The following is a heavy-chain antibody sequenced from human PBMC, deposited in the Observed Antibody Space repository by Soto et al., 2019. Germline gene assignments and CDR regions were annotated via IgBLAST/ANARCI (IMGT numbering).Heavy chain of an antibody. V-gene: IGHV1-69*12. CDR3: ARDGDPQSAFWSGPVGGGRFDP. J-gene: IGHJ5*02. CDR2: IVPMFGTA. D-gene: IGHD3-3*01. Sequence: QVQLVQSGAEVKKPGSSVNVSCKTSGGTFGNSDVTWVRQAPGQGLEWLGGIVPMFGTANYAQKFQGRVTITADESTITAHMELNSLKTDDTAVYYCARDGDPQSAFWSGPVGGGRFDPWGQGTLVTVSS. CDR1: GGTFGNSD.